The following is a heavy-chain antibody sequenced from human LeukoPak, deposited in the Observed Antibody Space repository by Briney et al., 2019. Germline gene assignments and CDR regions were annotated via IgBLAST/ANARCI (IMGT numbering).Heavy chain of an antibody. D-gene: IGHD1/OR15-1a*01. V-gene: IGHV3-23*01. J-gene: IGHJ4*02. Sequence: GGSLRLSCAASGFTFTAYAMSWVRQAPGKGLEWVSSIANDGGSTYYADSVKGRFTISRDNSRNTVYLQMNSLRAEDMAVYYCAKSHSVEQRGYFDYWGEGTLVPVSS. CDR1: GFTFTAYA. CDR2: IANDGGST. CDR3: AKSHSVEQRGYFDY.